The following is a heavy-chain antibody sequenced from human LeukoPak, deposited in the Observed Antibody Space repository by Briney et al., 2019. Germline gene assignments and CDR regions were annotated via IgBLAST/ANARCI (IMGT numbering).Heavy chain of an antibody. D-gene: IGHD3-9*01. CDR3: ARHRNPLRYFGDY. J-gene: IGHJ4*02. CDR1: GGSISSHY. V-gene: IGHV4-4*07. Sequence: SETLSLTCTVSGGSISSHYWSWIRQPAGKGLEWIGRISNSGTTNYNPSVNSRVTISVDTSNKQFSLKLSSVTAADTAVYYCARHRNPLRYFGDYWGQGTLVTVSS. CDR2: ISNSGTT.